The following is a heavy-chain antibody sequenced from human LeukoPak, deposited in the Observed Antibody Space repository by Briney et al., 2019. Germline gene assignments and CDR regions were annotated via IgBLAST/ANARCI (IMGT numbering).Heavy chain of an antibody. CDR2: INSDGSST. CDR1: GFSFSSYL. D-gene: IGHD3-10*01. V-gene: IGHV3-74*01. Sequence: AGGSLRLSCAASGFSFSSYLMHWVRQAPGKGLVWVPRINSDGSSTSYADSVKGRFTISRDDAKNTLYLQMNSLRAEDTAVYCCARYYGSGTYALDYWGQGTLVTVSS. CDR3: ARYYGSGTYALDY. J-gene: IGHJ4*02.